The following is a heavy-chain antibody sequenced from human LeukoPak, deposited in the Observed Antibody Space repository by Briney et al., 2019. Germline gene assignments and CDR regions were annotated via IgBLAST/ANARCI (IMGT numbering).Heavy chain of an antibody. CDR1: GFNFSMFA. Sequence: GGSLRLSGAGSGFNFSMFAMNWVRQAPGKGLEWVSSINGVGNSTYYADSVKGRFTVSRDNSKNTLYLQMNSLRAEDTALYYCAKRGLRGNWFHPWGQVTLVTVSS. J-gene: IGHJ5*02. D-gene: IGHD3-10*01. CDR2: INGVGNST. CDR3: AKRGLRGNWFHP. V-gene: IGHV3-23*01.